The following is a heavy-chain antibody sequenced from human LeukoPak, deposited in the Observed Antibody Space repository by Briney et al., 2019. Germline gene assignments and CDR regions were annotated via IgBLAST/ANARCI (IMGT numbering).Heavy chain of an antibody. V-gene: IGHV3-21*06. CDR3: TRVGYIDEGIDY. Sequence: GGSLRLSCAASGFTFSSYTMHWIRQAPGKGLEWVSSISGSNSYIFYADSVKGRFTISRDNAKNSLYLQMNSLRAEDTAIYYCTRVGYIDEGIDYWGQGTLVTVSS. J-gene: IGHJ4*02. D-gene: IGHD5-24*01. CDR2: ISGSNSYI. CDR1: GFTFSSYT.